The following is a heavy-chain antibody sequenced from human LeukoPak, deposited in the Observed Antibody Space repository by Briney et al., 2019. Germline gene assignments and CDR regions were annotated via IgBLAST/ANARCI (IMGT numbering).Heavy chain of an antibody. CDR3: ASRPTNYDSSGYYPYYFDY. J-gene: IGHJ4*02. Sequence: GGSLRLSCAASGFIFSNYWMTWVHQAPGKGLEWVSVIYSGGSTYYADSVKGRFTISRDNSKNTLYLQMNSLKAEDTAVYYCASRPTNYDSSGYYPYYFDYWGQGTLVTVSS. D-gene: IGHD3-22*01. CDR1: GFIFSNYW. CDR2: IYSGGST. V-gene: IGHV3-66*01.